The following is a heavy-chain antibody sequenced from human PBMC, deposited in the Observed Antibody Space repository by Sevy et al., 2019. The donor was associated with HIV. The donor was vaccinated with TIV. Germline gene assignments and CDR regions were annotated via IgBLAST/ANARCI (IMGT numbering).Heavy chain of an antibody. CDR1: GFTFSKYW. D-gene: IGHD1-7*01. V-gene: IGHV3-7*01. CDR3: ARDDGNYYFHY. CDR2: IKQDAGQK. Sequence: GGSLRLSCTASGFTFSKYWMGWVRQAPGKGLEWVANIKQDAGQKYYVDSVKGRFTISRDNDKNSLYLQMTSLRAEDTAVYFCARDDGNYYFHYWGQGTLVTVSA. J-gene: IGHJ4*02.